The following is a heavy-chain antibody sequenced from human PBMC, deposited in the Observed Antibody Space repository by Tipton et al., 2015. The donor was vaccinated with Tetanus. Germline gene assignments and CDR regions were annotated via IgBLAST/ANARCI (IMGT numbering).Heavy chain of an antibody. CDR1: GLFFKNAW. J-gene: IGHJ4*02. D-gene: IGHD2-15*01. CDR2: SWYDGTDK. CDR3: ARGADCSGGSCFSGDFDN. Sequence: SLRLSCATSGLFFKNAWMNWVRQAPGKGLEWVAVSWYDGTDKYYADSVKGRFTISRDNSKNTLYLQMNSLRAEDTAVYYCARGADCSGGSCFSGDFDNWGQGTQVTVSS. V-gene: IGHV3-33*08.